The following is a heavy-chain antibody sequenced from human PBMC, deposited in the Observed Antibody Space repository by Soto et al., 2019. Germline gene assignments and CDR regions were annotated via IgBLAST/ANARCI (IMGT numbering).Heavy chain of an antibody. Sequence: SETLSLTCTVSGGSISSGGYYWSWIRQHPGKGLEWIGYIYYSGRTNYNPSLKSRVSISVDTSKNHFSLQLRSVTAADTAVYYCARVGGDDFGDSGGFDYWGQGTLVTVSS. J-gene: IGHJ4*02. CDR2: IYYSGRT. V-gene: IGHV4-61*03. CDR1: GGSISSGGYY. CDR3: ARVGGDDFGDSGGFDY. D-gene: IGHD4-17*01.